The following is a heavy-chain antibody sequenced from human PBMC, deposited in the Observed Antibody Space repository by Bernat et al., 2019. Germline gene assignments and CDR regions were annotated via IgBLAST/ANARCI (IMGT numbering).Heavy chain of an antibody. D-gene: IGHD6-19*01. CDR1: GFTFSSYA. CDR3: AKVCSQWLVSSWRRAAFDI. CDR2: ISGSGGST. V-gene: IGHV3-23*04. J-gene: IGHJ3*02. Sequence: EVQLVEFGGGLVQPGGSLRLSCAASGFTFSSYAMSWVRQAPGKGLEWVSAISGSGGSTYYADSVKGRFAISRDNSKNTLYLQMNSLRAEDTAVYYCAKVCSQWLVSSWRRAAFDIWGQGTMVTVSS.